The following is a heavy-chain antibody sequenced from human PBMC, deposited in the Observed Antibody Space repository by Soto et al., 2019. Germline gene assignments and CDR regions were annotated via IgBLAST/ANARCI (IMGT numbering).Heavy chain of an antibody. CDR1: GGSISSGCYS. V-gene: IGHV4-30-2*01. Sequence: PSETQSLTCAVSGGSISSGCYSWSWIRQPPGKGLEWIGYIYHSGSTYYNPSLKSRVTISVDRSKNQFSLKLSSVTAADTAVYYCARGIVVVPAAIVGWFDPWGQGTLVTVSS. D-gene: IGHD2-2*01. CDR3: ARGIVVVPAAIVGWFDP. J-gene: IGHJ5*02. CDR2: IYHSGST.